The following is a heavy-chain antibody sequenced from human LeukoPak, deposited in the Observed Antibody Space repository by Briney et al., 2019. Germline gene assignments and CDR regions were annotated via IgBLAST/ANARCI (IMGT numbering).Heavy chain of an antibody. V-gene: IGHV4-39*07. CDR2: IYDSGST. D-gene: IGHD1-26*01. Sequence: SETLSLTCTVSGGSIRSSYYYWGWIRQPPGKGLEWIGSIYDSGSTYYNPSLKSRVTISVDTSKNQFSLKLSSGTAADTAVYYCARGGIMFDPWGQGTLVTVSS. CDR1: GGSIRSSYYY. J-gene: IGHJ5*02. CDR3: ARGGIMFDP.